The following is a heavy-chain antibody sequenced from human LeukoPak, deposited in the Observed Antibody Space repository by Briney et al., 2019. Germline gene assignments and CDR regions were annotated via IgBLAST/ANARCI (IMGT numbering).Heavy chain of an antibody. Sequence: ASVKVSCKASGYTFTDYGITWVRQAPGQGLEWMGLISAYNGNTNYAQKFQGRVSMTTETSTDTAYMDLRSLRSADTAVYHRARAPYPSRFLDWLSFADWGQGTLVTVSS. CDR3: ARAPYPSRFLDWLSFAD. V-gene: IGHV1-18*01. CDR1: GYTFTDYG. J-gene: IGHJ4*02. D-gene: IGHD3-3*01. CDR2: ISAYNGNT.